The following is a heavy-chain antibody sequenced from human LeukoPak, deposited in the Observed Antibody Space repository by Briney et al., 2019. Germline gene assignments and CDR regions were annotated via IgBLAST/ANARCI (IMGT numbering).Heavy chain of an antibody. V-gene: IGHV4-34*01. CDR3: ARGLRRKASIAARRDVWCAP. CDR2: INHSGSA. D-gene: IGHD6-6*01. Sequence: SETLSLSCAVYGGSFSGYYWSWIRQPPGKGLEWIGEINHSGSANYNPALKSRVTISVDTSKNQFSLKLSSVTAADTAVYYCARGLRRKASIAARRDVWCAPWGQGTLVTVSS. J-gene: IGHJ5*02. CDR1: GGSFSGYY.